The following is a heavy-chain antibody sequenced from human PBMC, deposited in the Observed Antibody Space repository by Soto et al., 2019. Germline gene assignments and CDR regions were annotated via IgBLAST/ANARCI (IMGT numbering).Heavy chain of an antibody. CDR3: TGGPPNWGFDS. D-gene: IGHD7-27*01. V-gene: IGHV1-3*01. CDR2: INGGNGNT. CDR1: GYTFTGYY. J-gene: IGHJ5*01. Sequence: VKVSCKASGYTFTGYYMHWVRQAPGQGLEWMGWINGGNGNTYYSEHFQGRVTFTRDTSAGTVYMQLSSLTSEDTAVYYCTGGPPNWGFDSWGQGTPVTVSS.